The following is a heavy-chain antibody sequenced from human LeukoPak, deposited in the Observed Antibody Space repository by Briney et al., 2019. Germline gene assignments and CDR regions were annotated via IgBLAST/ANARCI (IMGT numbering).Heavy chain of an antibody. CDR2: ISSSSSYI. Sequence: GGSLRLSCAASGFTFSSYSMNWVRQAPGKGLEWVSSISSSSSYIYYADSVKGRFTTSRDNAKNSLYLQMNSLRAEDTAVYYCARDGLERLSHYMDVWGKGTTVTVSS. V-gene: IGHV3-21*01. CDR1: GFTFSSYS. D-gene: IGHD1-1*01. CDR3: ARDGLERLSHYMDV. J-gene: IGHJ6*03.